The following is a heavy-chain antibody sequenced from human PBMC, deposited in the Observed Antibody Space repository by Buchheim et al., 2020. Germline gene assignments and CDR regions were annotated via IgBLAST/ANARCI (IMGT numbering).Heavy chain of an antibody. D-gene: IGHD2-2*01. Sequence: EVQLVQSGAEVKKPGESLRISCKGSGYSFTSYWISWVRQMPGKGLEWMGRIDPSDSYTNYSPSFQGHVTISADKSISTAYPQWSSLKASDTAMYYCASQFVYCSSTSCYGWFDPWGQGTL. J-gene: IGHJ5*02. CDR2: IDPSDSYT. CDR1: GYSFTSYW. V-gene: IGHV5-10-1*03. CDR3: ASQFVYCSSTSCYGWFDP.